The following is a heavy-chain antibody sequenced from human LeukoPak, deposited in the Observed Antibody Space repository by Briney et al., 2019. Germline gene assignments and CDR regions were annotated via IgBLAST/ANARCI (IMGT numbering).Heavy chain of an antibody. CDR1: GGSFSGYY. D-gene: IGHD4-17*01. CDR3: ASLTVTTSGGY. CDR2: VNHSRST. V-gene: IGHV4-34*01. Sequence: SETLSLTCAVYGGSFSGYYWSRIRQPPGKGLEWIGEVNHSRSTNYNPSLKSRVTISVDTSKNQFSLNLISVTAADTAVYYCASLTVTTSGGYWGQGTLVTVSS. J-gene: IGHJ4*02.